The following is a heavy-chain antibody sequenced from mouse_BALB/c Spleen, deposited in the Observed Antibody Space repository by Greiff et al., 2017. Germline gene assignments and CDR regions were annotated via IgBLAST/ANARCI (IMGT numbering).Heavy chain of an antibody. V-gene: IGHV6-6*02. CDR1: GFTFSNYW. CDR2: IRLKSNNYAT. J-gene: IGHJ3*01. CDR3: TRPGDYDEAWFAY. D-gene: IGHD2-4*01. Sequence: DVKLVESGGGLVQPGGSMKLSCVASGFTFSNYWMNWVRQSPEKGLEWVAEIRLKSNNYATHYAESVKGRFTISRDDSKSSVYLQMNNLRAEDTGIYYCTRPGDYDEAWFAYWGQGTLVTVSA.